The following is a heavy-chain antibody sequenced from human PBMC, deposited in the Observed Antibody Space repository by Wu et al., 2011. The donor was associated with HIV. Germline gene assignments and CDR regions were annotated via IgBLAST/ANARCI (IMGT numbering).Heavy chain of an antibody. CDR2: INPNNGGT. J-gene: IGHJ4*02. CDR1: GYTFTGYY. D-gene: IGHD1-26*01. Sequence: QVQLVQSGAEVKKPGASVKLSCKASGYTFTGYYMYWVRQAPGQGLEWVGWINPNNGGTNYAQKFQGRVTMTRDTSIYTAYMELSRLRSDDTAVYYCSRDPNLGHYWGQGTLVTVSS. V-gene: IGHV1-2*02. CDR3: SRDPNLGHY.